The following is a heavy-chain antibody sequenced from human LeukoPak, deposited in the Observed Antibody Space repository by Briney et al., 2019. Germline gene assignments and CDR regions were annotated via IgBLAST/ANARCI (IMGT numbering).Heavy chain of an antibody. CDR1: GLTFSDYY. CDR3: ARSVVVPAAMGGYYGMDV. Sequence: GGSLRLSCAASGLTFSDYYMSWIRQAPGKGLEWVSYISSSGSTIYYADSVKGRFTISRDNAKNSLYLQMNSLRAEDTAVYYCARSVVVPAAMGGYYGMDVWGQGTTVTVSS. D-gene: IGHD2-2*01. CDR2: ISSSGSTI. J-gene: IGHJ6*02. V-gene: IGHV3-11*01.